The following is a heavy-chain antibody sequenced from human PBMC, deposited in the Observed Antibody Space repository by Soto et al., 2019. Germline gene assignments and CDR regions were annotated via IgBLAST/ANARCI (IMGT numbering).Heavy chain of an antibody. CDR1: GFSLSTSGVG. J-gene: IGHJ3*02. Sequence: QITLKESGPTLVKPTQTLTLTCTFSGFSLSTSGVGVGWIRQPPGKALEWLALIYWDDDKRYSPSLKSRLTIPKDTSKNQVVLTMTNMDPVDTATYYCELCAGSGYYYDAFDIWGQGTMVTVSS. CDR2: IYWDDDK. V-gene: IGHV2-5*02. CDR3: ELCAGSGYYYDAFDI. D-gene: IGHD3-22*01.